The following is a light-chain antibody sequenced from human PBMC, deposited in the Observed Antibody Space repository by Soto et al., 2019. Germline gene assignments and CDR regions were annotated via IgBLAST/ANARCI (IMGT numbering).Light chain of an antibody. Sequence: EIVLTQSPGTLSLSPGERATLSCRASQSVSSNYIAWYQQNPGQAPRLLIYGASTRATGIPDRFSGSGSGTDFTLTISRLEPEDFAVYFCQQYGRSPPFAFGQGTKVAIK. CDR1: QSVSSNY. J-gene: IGKJ2*01. V-gene: IGKV3-20*01. CDR2: GAS. CDR3: QQYGRSPPFA.